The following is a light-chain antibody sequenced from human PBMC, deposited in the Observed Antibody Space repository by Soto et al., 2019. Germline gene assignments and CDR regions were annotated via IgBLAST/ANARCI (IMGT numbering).Light chain of an antibody. J-gene: IGKJ4*01. V-gene: IGKV1-33*01. CDR3: QQYNSMLS. CDR2: DAS. CDR1: HDVSRN. Sequence: IQMTQSQSSLSASVGDRVTIACQSSHDVSRNLNWFQQKPGEAPKLLIYDASNLERGVPSRFSGSGSGTDFTLTISSLQPEDVARYYCQQYNSMLSFGGGTEVEIK.